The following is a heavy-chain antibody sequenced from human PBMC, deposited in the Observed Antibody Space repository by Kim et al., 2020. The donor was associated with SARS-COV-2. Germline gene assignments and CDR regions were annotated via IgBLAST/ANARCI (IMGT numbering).Heavy chain of an antibody. CDR2: ISSSGSTI. CDR1: GFTFSDYY. Sequence: GGSLRLSCAASGFTFSDYYMSWIRQAPGKGLEWVSYISSSGSTIYYADSVKGRFTISRDNAKNSLYLQMNSLRAEDTAVYYCARDQLEHRGSGSIFYGMDVWGQGTTVTVSS. D-gene: IGHD3-10*01. CDR3: ARDQLEHRGSGSIFYGMDV. J-gene: IGHJ6*02. V-gene: IGHV3-11*04.